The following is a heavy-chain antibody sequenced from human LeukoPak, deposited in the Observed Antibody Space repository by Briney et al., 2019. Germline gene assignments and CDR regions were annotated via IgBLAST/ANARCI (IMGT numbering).Heavy chain of an antibody. J-gene: IGHJ4*02. CDR2: IRYDGSNK. CDR1: GFTFSSYV. D-gene: IGHD5-18*01. Sequence: PGGSLRLSCAASGFTFSSYVMHWVRQAPGKGLEWVAFIRYDGSNKYYADSVKGRFTISRDNSKNTLYLQMNSLRAEDTAVYYCARGYSYVADFDYWGQGTLVTVSS. V-gene: IGHV3-30*02. CDR3: ARGYSYVADFDY.